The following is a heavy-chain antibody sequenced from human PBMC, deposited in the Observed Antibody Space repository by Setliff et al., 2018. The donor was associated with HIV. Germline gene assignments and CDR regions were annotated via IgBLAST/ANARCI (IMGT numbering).Heavy chain of an antibody. V-gene: IGHV4-59*01. CDR3: ARVGYNEDSGYPYNWFDP. CDR1: GGSIRSYY. J-gene: IGHJ5*02. D-gene: IGHD3-22*01. CDR2: AHYSGSN. Sequence: PSETLSLTCTVSGGSIRSYYWSWIRQPSGKGLEWLGHAHYSGSNKNNPSLRSRISMAVDTSKNQVSLKLSAVTAADTAVYYCARVGYNEDSGYPYNWFDPWGQGTLVTVSS.